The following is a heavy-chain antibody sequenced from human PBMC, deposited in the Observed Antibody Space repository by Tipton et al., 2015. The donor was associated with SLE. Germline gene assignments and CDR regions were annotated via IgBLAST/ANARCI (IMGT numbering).Heavy chain of an antibody. CDR1: GGSISSSSYY. V-gene: IGHV4-61*02. CDR2: IYTSGST. Sequence: TLSLTCTVSGGSISSSSYYWGWIRQPPGKGLEWIGRIYTSGSTNYNPSLKSRVTISVDTSKNQFSLKLSSVTAADTAVYYCARERTGTTGDRDYWGQGTLVTVSS. D-gene: IGHD1-1*01. CDR3: ARERTGTTGDRDY. J-gene: IGHJ4*02.